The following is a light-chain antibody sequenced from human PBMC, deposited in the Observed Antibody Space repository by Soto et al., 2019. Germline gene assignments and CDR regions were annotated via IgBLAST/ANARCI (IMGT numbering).Light chain of an antibody. J-gene: IGLJ1*01. Sequence: QSVLTQPASVSGSPGQSITISCTGTSSDVGGYNYVSWYQQHPGKAPKLIIFEVSYRPSGISNRFSASKSGDTASLTISGLQADDEADYYSCSYTDSRTHIFGSGTKATVL. CDR1: SSDVGGYNY. V-gene: IGLV2-14*01. CDR2: EVS. CDR3: CSYTDSRTHI.